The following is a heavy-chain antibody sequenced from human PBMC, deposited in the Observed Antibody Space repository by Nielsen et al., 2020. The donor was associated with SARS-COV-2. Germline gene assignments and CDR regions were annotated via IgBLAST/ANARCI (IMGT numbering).Heavy chain of an antibody. CDR2: IWYDGSNK. D-gene: IGHD2-15*01. CDR3: AREGVVVAAIVYYYYYMDV. J-gene: IGHJ6*03. V-gene: IGHV3-33*01. Sequence: VRQAPGKGLERVAVIWYDGSNKYYADSVKGRFTISRDNSKNTLYLQMNSLRAEDTAVYYCAREGVVVAAIVYYYYYMDVWGKGTTVTVSS.